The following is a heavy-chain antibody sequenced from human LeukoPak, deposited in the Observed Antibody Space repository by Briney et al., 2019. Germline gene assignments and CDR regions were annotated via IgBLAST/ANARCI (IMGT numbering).Heavy chain of an antibody. CDR2: ISYDGSNK. V-gene: IGHV3-30*04. J-gene: IGHJ4*02. Sequence: GGSLRLSCAASGFTFSSYAMHWVRQAPGKGLEWVAVISYDGSNKYYADSVKGRFTISRDNSKNTLYLQMNSLGAEDTAVYYCARDQGGYSNYWGQGTLVTVSS. CDR1: GFTFSSYA. CDR3: ARDQGGYSNY. D-gene: IGHD4-11*01.